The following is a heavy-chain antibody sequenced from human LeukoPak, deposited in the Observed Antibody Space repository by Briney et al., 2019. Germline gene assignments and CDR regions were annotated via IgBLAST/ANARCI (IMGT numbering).Heavy chain of an antibody. D-gene: IGHD3-16*01. CDR1: GFAVSNTY. J-gene: IGHJ4*02. CDR2: IYNDGRT. Sequence: PGGSLRLSCAASGFAVSNTYMSWVRQAPGKGLEWVSVIYNDGRTYYADSVKGRFTISRDNSKSTLYLEMNSLRVEDTAMYYCARDAGGGQIGISVDYWGQGTLVTVSS. V-gene: IGHV3-66*01. CDR3: ARDAGGGQIGISVDY.